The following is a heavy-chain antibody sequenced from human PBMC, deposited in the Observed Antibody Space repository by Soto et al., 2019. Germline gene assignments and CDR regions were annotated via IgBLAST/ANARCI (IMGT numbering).Heavy chain of an antibody. D-gene: IGHD3-3*01. J-gene: IGHJ4*02. CDR3: AKFDFWSGYSPS. V-gene: IGHV3-9*01. CDR2: ISWNSGSI. CDR1: GFTFDDYA. Sequence: HPGGSLRLSCAASGFTFDDYAMHWVRQAPGKGLEWVSGISWNSGSIGYADSVKGRFTISRDNAKNSLYLQMNSLRAEDTALYYCAKFDFWSGYSPSWGQGTLVTVSS.